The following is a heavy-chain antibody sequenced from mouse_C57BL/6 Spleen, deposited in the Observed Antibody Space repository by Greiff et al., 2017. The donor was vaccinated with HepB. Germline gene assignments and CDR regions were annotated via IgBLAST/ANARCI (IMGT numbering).Heavy chain of an antibody. CDR3: ARSGVTTTGRFDY. J-gene: IGHJ2*01. D-gene: IGHD2-2*01. CDR1: GYTFTSYW. V-gene: IGHV1-55*01. CDR2: IYPGSGST. Sequence: QVQLQQPGAELVKPGASVKMSCKASGYTFTSYWITWVKQRPGQGLEWIGDIYPGSGSTNYNEKFKSKATLTVDTSSSTAYMQLSSLTSEDSAVYCCARSGVTTTGRFDYWGQGTTLTVSS.